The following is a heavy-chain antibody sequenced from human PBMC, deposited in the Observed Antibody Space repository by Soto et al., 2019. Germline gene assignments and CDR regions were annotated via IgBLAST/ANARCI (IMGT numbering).Heavy chain of an antibody. J-gene: IGHJ5*02. CDR1: GFTFSSYG. Sequence: PGGSLRLSCAAPGFTFSSYGMHWVRQAPGKGLEWVAVIWYDGSNKYYADSVKGRFTISRDNSKNTLYLQMNSLRAEDTAVYYCAREDTAMVTGNWFDPWGQGTLVTVSS. V-gene: IGHV3-33*01. CDR3: AREDTAMVTGNWFDP. D-gene: IGHD5-18*01. CDR2: IWYDGSNK.